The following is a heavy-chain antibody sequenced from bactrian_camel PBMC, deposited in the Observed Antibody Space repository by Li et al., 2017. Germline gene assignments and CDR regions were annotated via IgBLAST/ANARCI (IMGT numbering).Heavy chain of an antibody. D-gene: IGHD1*01. V-gene: IGHV3S40*01. CDR3: VTSGYAY. CDR2: INSGGGST. CDR1: GYISKSGC. J-gene: IGHJ4*01. Sequence: VQLVESGGGSVQAGGSLRLSCVRSGYISKSGCMAWFRQVPGKGLEWVSAINSGGGSTYYADSVKGRFTISRDNAKNTLYLQMNSLKPEDTALYYCVTSGYAYWGQGTQVTVS.